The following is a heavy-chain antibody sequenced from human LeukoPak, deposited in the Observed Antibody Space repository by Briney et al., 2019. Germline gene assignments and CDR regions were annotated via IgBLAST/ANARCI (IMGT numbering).Heavy chain of an antibody. D-gene: IGHD2-2*01. CDR1: GFTFSSYS. J-gene: IGHJ3*02. CDR2: ISSSSSYI. Sequence: PGGSLRLSCAASGFTFSSYSMNWVRQAPGKGLEWVSSISSSSSYIYYADSVKGRFTISRDNAKNSLYLQMNSLRAEDTAVYYCAKSSHGTSDAFDIWGQGTMVTVSS. CDR3: AKSSHGTSDAFDI. V-gene: IGHV3-21*01.